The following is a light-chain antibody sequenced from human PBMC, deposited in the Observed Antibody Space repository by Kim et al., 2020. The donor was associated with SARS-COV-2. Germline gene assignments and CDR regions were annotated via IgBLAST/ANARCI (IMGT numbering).Light chain of an antibody. CDR1: STNIGSNP. CDR2: NDN. J-gene: IGLJ3*02. V-gene: IGLV1-44*01. CDR3: AAWDYSLKGWV. Sequence: GQRVTVYCSGTSTNIGSNPVNWYQQVPGTAPKLFIYNDNQRPSGGPDRVSASKSGTSASLAISGLQPEDAAHYFCAAWDYSLKGWVFGGGTQLTVL.